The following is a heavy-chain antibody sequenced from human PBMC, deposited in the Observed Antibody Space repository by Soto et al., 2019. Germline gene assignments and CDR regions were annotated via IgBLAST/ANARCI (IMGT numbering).Heavy chain of an antibody. CDR3: AIAIRGYSGYHNWFAP. J-gene: IGHJ5*02. CDR1: GGSFSGYY. Sequence: SETLSLTCAVSGGSFSGYYWSWIRQPPGKGLEWIGEINHSGSTNYNPSLKSRVTISLDTSKNQFSLKLSSVTAADTAVYYCAIAIRGYSGYHNWFAPWAQGTLVTVSS. CDR2: INHSGST. V-gene: IGHV4-34*01. D-gene: IGHD5-12*01.